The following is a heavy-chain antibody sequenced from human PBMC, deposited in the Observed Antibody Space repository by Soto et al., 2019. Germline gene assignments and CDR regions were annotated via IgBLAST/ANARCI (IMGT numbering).Heavy chain of an antibody. CDR2: IYDGGRT. Sequence: ASETLSLTCAVYGGSFSGYYWSWIRQPPGKGLEWIGYIYDGGRTYNNPSLESRVTMSVDTSKSQLSLTLSSVSAADTAVYYCARGPSGDKVDSWGQGTLVTVSS. V-gene: IGHV4-59*04. CDR1: GGSFSGYY. J-gene: IGHJ4*02. D-gene: IGHD7-27*01. CDR3: ARGPSGDKVDS.